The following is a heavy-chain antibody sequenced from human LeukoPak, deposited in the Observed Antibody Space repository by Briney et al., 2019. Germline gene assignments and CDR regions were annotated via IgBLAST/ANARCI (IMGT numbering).Heavy chain of an antibody. CDR2: ISSSSSYI. Sequence: AGGSLRLSCAASGFTFSSYSMNWVRQAPGKGLEWVSSISSSSSYIYYADSVKGRFTISRDNAKNSLYLQMNSLRVEDTAIYYCARRGYHDSSGYDFWGQGAPVTVSS. J-gene: IGHJ4*02. CDR1: GFTFSSYS. D-gene: IGHD3-22*01. V-gene: IGHV3-21*01. CDR3: ARRGYHDSSGYDF.